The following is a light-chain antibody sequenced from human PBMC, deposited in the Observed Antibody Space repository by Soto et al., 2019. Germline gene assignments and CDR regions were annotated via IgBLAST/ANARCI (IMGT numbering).Light chain of an antibody. Sequence: EIVLTQSPGTLSLSPGERATLSCRASQSVSSIYLAWYQQKPVQAPRLLIYDASSRATGIPDRFSGSGSGTDFTLTISRLEPEDFAVYYCQQYGSSGTFGQGTKVDIK. J-gene: IGKJ1*01. CDR2: DAS. V-gene: IGKV3-20*01. CDR1: QSVSSIY. CDR3: QQYGSSGT.